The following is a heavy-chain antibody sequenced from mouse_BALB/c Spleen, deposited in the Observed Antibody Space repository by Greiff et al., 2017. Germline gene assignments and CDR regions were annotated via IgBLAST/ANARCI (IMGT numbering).Heavy chain of an antibody. CDR1: GFTFNTYA. CDR2: IRSKSNNYAT. Sequence: EVKLMESGGGLVQPKGSLKLSCAASGFTFNTYAMNWVRQAPGKGLEWVARIRSKSNNYATYYADSVKDRFTISRDDSQSMLYLQMNNLKTEDTAMYYCVRFYHGYLYYAMDYWGQGTSVTVS. V-gene: IGHV10-1*02. J-gene: IGHJ4*01. CDR3: VRFYHGYLYYAMDY. D-gene: IGHD2-3*01.